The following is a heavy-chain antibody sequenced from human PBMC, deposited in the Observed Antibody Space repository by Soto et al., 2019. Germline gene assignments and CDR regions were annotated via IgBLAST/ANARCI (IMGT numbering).Heavy chain of an antibody. J-gene: IGHJ4*02. CDR1: GYPFSTYG. CDR2: SVANSGNR. V-gene: IGHV1-18*01. D-gene: IGHD3-10*01. CDR3: ARVAGYGSGNRFFDN. Sequence: QVQLVQSGAEVTKPGASVKVSCKTSGYPFSTYGLSWVRQAPGQGLEWMGWSVANSGNRLYAQKFQGRVTMYTDRSTNTGYMELRSLTSDDSALYYCARVAGYGSGNRFFDNWGQGTLVTVS.